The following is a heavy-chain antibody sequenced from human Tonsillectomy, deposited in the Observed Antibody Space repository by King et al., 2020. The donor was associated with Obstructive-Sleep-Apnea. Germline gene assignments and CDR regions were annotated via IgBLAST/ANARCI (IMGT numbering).Heavy chain of an antibody. CDR3: ARGAGDSSGYYRYYYYYYGMDV. J-gene: IGHJ6*02. Sequence: HVQLQQWGAGLLKPSETLSLTCAVYGGSFSGYYWSWIRQPPGKGLEWIGEINHSGSTNYNPSLKSRVTISVDTSKNQFSLKLSSVTAADTAVYYCARGAGDSSGYYRYYYYYYGMDVWGQGTTVTVSS. CDR1: GGSFSGYY. D-gene: IGHD3-22*01. V-gene: IGHV4-34*01. CDR2: INHSGST.